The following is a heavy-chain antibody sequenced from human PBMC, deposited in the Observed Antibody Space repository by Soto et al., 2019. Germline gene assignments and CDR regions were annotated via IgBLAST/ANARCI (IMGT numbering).Heavy chain of an antibody. D-gene: IGHD6-13*01. J-gene: IGHJ6*02. CDR3: AKGIEGSSWLVLYYYYGMDV. CDR1: GLTFSSYA. Sequence: PGGSLRLSCAASGLTFSSYAMSWVRQAPGKGLEWVSAISGSGGSTYYADSVKGRFTISRDNSKNTLYLQMNSLRAEDTAVYYCAKGIEGSSWLVLYYYYGMDVWGQGTTVTVSS. V-gene: IGHV3-23*01. CDR2: ISGSGGST.